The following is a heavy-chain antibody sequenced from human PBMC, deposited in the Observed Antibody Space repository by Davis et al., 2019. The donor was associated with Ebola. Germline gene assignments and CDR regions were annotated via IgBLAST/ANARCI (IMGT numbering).Heavy chain of an antibody. CDR1: GYTFTSYY. CDR2: INPSGGST. V-gene: IGHV1-46*01. J-gene: IGHJ4*02. D-gene: IGHD6-19*01. CDR3: AAIAVAGDFDY. Sequence: ASVKVSCKASGYTFTSYYMHWVRQAPGQGLEWMGIINPSGGSTTYAQKFQGRVTMTRDTSTSTFHMELSSLRSEDTAVYYCAAIAVAGDFDYWGQGTLVTVSS.